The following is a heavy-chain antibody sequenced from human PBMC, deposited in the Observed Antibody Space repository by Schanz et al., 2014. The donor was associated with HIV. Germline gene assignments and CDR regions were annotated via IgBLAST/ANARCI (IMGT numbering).Heavy chain of an antibody. CDR3: AKDLRANYYGPQVDWFDS. J-gene: IGHJ5*01. V-gene: IGHV3-21*02. CDR1: GFTFDAYT. Sequence: EVQLVESGGGLVKPGGSLRLSCVVSGFTFDAYTMNWVRQSPGKGLEWVSSINSDGADKLYGDSIKGRFTISRDNAKNSLYLQMNSLRVEDTAVYYCAKDLRANYYGPQVDWFDSWGQGTRVTVTS. CDR2: INSDGADK. D-gene: IGHD3-10*01.